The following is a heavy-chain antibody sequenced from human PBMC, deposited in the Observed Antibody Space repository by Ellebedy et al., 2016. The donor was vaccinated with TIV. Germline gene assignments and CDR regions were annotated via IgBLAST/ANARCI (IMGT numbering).Heavy chain of an antibody. CDR1: GYIFTESD. V-gene: IGHV1-8*01. D-gene: IGHD3/OR15-3a*01. CDR2: MKPGSGNT. Sequence: AASVQVSCKPSGYIFTESDINCVRQATGQGLEYLGWMKPGSGNTGYAQKFEGRVTMTRNTSTSTAYMELSSLRSDDTAVYYCVVGLFHPWGQGTLVSVSS. J-gene: IGHJ5*02. CDR3: VVGLFHP.